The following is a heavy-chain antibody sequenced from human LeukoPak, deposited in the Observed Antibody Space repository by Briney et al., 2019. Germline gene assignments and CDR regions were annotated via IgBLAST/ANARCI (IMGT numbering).Heavy chain of an antibody. D-gene: IGHD3-10*01. CDR2: SYYSGST. Sequence: SETLSLTCTVSGYSISTGYFWGWIRQPPGKGLEWIGNSYYSGSTYYNPSLKSRVTISVDTSKNQFSLKLRSVTAADTAVYYCAREGSDYYGSGSYYRSYYYYMDVWGKGTTVTISS. J-gene: IGHJ6*03. V-gene: IGHV4-38-2*02. CDR3: AREGSDYYGSGSYYRSYYYYMDV. CDR1: GYSISTGYF.